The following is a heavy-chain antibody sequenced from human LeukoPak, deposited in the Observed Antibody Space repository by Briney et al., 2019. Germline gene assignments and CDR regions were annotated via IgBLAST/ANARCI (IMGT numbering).Heavy chain of an antibody. V-gene: IGHV3-43*01. D-gene: IGHD3-9*01. CDR1: GFTLEDYT. CDR2: ISWDGGST. Sequence: GGSLRLSCAASGFTLEDYTMHWVRQAPGKGLEWVSVISWDGGSTYYADSVKGRITISRDNSKNSLYLKMNSLRTEDTALYYCAKDSYDILTGYYGFHFFDYWGQGTLVTVSS. J-gene: IGHJ4*02. CDR3: AKDSYDILTGYYGFHFFDY.